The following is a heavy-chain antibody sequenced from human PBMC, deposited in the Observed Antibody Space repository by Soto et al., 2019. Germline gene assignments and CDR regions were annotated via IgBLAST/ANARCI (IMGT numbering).Heavy chain of an antibody. CDR2: IHSSGST. CDR3: ARDQGVAAAGITWFDP. Sequence: GSLRLSCAASGFTFSSYAMSWVRQAPGKGLEWIGHIHSSGSTNYNPSLKSRVTMSVDTSKNQFSLRLMSLTAADTAVYYCARDQGVAAAGITWFDPWGQGSLVTVSS. D-gene: IGHD6-13*01. J-gene: IGHJ5*02. V-gene: IGHV4-4*07. CDR1: GFTFSSYA.